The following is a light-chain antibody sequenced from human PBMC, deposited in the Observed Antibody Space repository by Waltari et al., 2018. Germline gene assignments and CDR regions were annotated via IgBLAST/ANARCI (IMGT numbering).Light chain of an antibody. CDR2: AAA. CDR1: QGISTY. J-gene: IGKJ4*01. CDR3: QQIKSYPIT. Sequence: EIQLTQSPSFLSSSVGDRVTISCRASQGISTYLAWFQQKPGKAPRRLIYAAAILQGGVPSRFSGSGSGTDFTLTISSLQPEDFGTYYCQQIKSYPITFGGGTKVEVK. V-gene: IGKV1-9*01.